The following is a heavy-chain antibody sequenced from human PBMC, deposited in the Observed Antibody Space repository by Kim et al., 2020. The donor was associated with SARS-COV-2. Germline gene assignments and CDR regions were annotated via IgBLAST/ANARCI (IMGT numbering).Heavy chain of an antibody. J-gene: IGHJ5*02. CDR2: INGDGSET. CDR3: ARKDCSGGSCAFDT. D-gene: IGHD2-15*01. CDR1: GFTFSNYW. Sequence: GGSLRLSCAASGFTFSNYWMHWVRQAPGKGLMWVSRINGDGSETAYADSVKGRFTISRDKAKNTMYLQMNSLRTEDTAVYHCARKDCSGGSCAFDTWGQG. V-gene: IGHV3-74*01.